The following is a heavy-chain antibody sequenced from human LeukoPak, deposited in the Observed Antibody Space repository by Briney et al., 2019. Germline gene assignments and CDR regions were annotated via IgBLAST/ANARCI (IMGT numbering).Heavy chain of an antibody. CDR3: ARVGSVSHLDY. D-gene: IGHD3-10*01. CDR1: GDSISSFY. J-gene: IGHJ4*02. CDR2: ISATGST. V-gene: IGHV4-4*07. Sequence: PSETLSLTCTVSGDSISSFYWSRIRQPAGKGLEWIGHISATGSTNYNPSLKSRVTMSVDTSKSQFSLRLTSVTAADTAVYYCARVGSVSHLDYWGQGTLVTVSS.